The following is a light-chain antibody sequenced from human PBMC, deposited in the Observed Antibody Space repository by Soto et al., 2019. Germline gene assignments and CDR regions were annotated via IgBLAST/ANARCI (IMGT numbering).Light chain of an antibody. CDR3: QQYGSAPPYT. CDR2: GAS. V-gene: IGKV3-20*01. J-gene: IGKJ2*01. Sequence: EIVLTQSPSTLSLSPGERATLSCRASQSVSSSYLAWYQQKPGQAPRLLIYGASSRATGIPDRFSGSGSGTDFTPTISRLEPEDFAVYYCQQYGSAPPYTFGQGTKLEIK. CDR1: QSVSSSY.